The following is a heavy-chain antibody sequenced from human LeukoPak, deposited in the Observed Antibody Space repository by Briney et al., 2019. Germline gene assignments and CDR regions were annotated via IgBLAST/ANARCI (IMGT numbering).Heavy chain of an antibody. CDR1: GLTFSSHW. D-gene: IGHD2-21*02. V-gene: IGHV3-74*01. CDR2: ITNDGSST. J-gene: IGHJ6*02. Sequence: GGSLRLSCAASGLTFSSHWMHWVRQAPGKGLVWVSRITNDGSSTTYADSVKGRFTISRDNSKNMLYLQMNSLRAEDTAVYYCVHCGGDCYPCCGMDVWGQGTTVTVS. CDR3: VHCGGDCYPCCGMDV.